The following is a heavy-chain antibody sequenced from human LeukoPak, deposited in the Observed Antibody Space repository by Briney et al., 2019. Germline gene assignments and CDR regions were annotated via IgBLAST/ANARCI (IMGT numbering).Heavy chain of an antibody. Sequence: GGSLRLPCAASGFSFSSYAVHWVRQAPGKGLEWVTLISFDGINKSYADSVKGRFTISRDNSKNTLYLQMNSLRDEDTAVYYCATEFREYDSGSQYFQHWGQGTLVTVSS. CDR1: GFSFSSYA. CDR2: ISFDGINK. D-gene: IGHD6-19*01. J-gene: IGHJ1*01. V-gene: IGHV3-30*04. CDR3: ATEFREYDSGSQYFQH.